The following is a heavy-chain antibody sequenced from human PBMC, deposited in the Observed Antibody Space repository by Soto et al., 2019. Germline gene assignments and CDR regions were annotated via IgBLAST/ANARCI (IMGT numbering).Heavy chain of an antibody. Sequence: QVQLVQSGAEMKKPGSSVKVSCQSSGGTFNTYAMNWVRQAPGQGPEWMGDISPMFGAANYAPKFQGRVTITAGESTGTSYMQLSSVTSEDTALYFCAREVQVHTPAFVYWGQGTLVTVSS. CDR3: AREVQVHTPAFVY. CDR2: ISPMFGAA. D-gene: IGHD3-10*01. CDR1: GGTFNTYA. V-gene: IGHV1-69*19. J-gene: IGHJ4*02.